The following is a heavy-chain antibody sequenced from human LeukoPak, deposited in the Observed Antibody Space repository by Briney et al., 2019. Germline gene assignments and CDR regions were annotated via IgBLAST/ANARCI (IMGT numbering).Heavy chain of an antibody. Sequence: ASVKVSCKGSGYTFTGCYMRWVRQAPGQGLEWRGRINPNSGGTSYAQKFQGRVTMTRDTSISTAYMELSRLRSDDTAVYYCARGDPSHYYSNYGMDVWGQATTLTVSS. CDR2: INPNSGGT. J-gene: IGHJ6*02. CDR3: ARGDPSHYYSNYGMDV. CDR1: GYTFTGCY. V-gene: IGHV1-2*06.